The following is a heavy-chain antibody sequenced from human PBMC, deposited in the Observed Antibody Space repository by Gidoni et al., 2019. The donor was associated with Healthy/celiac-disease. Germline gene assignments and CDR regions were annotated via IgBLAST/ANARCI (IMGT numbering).Heavy chain of an antibody. J-gene: IGHJ5*02. Sequence: VQSGAEVQKPGESLKISCKGSGDSFTSYWIGWVRQLPGKGLEWMGSIYPGDSDTRYSPSFQGQVTLSADKSISTAYLQWSSLKASDTAMYYCAGRSEHDFWSGYPVNWFDPWGQGTLVTVSS. CDR2: IYPGDSDT. D-gene: IGHD3-3*01. CDR3: AGRSEHDFWSGYPVNWFDP. CDR1: GDSFTSYW. V-gene: IGHV5-51*01.